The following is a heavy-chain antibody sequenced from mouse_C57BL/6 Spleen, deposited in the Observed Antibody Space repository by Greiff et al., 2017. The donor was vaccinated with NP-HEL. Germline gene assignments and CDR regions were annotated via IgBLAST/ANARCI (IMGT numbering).Heavy chain of an antibody. CDR2: IHPNSGST. CDR1: GYTFTSYW. D-gene: IGHD1-1*02. V-gene: IGHV1-64*01. CDR3: ARAGLLYYFEY. J-gene: IGHJ2*01. Sequence: VQLQQPGAELVKPGASVKLSCKASGYTFTSYWMHWVKQRPGQGLEWIGMIHPNSGSTNYNEKFKSKATLTVDKSSSTAYMQLSSLTSEDSAVYYCARAGLLYYFEYWGQGTTLTVSS.